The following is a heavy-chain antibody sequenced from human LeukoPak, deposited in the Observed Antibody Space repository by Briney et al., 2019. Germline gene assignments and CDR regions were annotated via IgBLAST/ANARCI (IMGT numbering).Heavy chain of an antibody. J-gene: IGHJ4*02. V-gene: IGHV4-39*01. Sequence: SETLSLTCTVSGGSISSSSYYWGWIRQPPGKGLEWIGSIYYSGSTYYNPSLKSRVTISVDTSKNQFSLKLSSVTAADTAVYYCARGGFLEWLLLGDYWGQGTLVSVSS. D-gene: IGHD3-3*01. CDR3: ARGGFLEWLLLGDY. CDR1: GGSISSSSYY. CDR2: IYYSGST.